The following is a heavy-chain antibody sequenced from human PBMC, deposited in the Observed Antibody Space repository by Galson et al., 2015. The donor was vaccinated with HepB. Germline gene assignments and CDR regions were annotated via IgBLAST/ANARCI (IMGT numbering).Heavy chain of an antibody. Sequence: SLRLSCAASGFTLSTHSMNWVRQAPGKGLEWVSSISSSTYIYYADSVKGRFTISRDNAKNSLYLQMNSLRAEDTAVYYCARDGRVIRQWLVGYSDYWGQGTLVTVSS. D-gene: IGHD6-19*01. J-gene: IGHJ4*02. V-gene: IGHV3-21*01. CDR3: ARDGRVIRQWLVGYSDY. CDR2: ISSSTYI. CDR1: GFTLSTHS.